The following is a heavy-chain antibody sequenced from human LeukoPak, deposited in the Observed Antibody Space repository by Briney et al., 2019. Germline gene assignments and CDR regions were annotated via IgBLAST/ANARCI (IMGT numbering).Heavy chain of an antibody. CDR3: ARDANAFDI. Sequence: SETLSLTCTVSGGSISSGGYYWSWIRQPPGKGLEWIGYIYHSGSTYYNPSLKSRVTISVDRSKNQFSLELSSVTAADTAVYYCARDANAFDIWGQGTMVTVSS. CDR2: IYHSGST. J-gene: IGHJ3*02. V-gene: IGHV4-30-2*01. CDR1: GGSISSGGYY.